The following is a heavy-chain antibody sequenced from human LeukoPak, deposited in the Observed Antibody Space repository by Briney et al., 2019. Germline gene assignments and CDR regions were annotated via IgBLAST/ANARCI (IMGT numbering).Heavy chain of an antibody. CDR1: GGTFSSYA. Sequence: SVKVSCKASGGTFSSYAISWVRQAPGQGLEWMGRTIPIFGTANYAQKFQGRVTITTDESTSTAYMELSSLRSEDTAVYYCARAPYYHDSSGYPPDYWGQGTLVTVSS. D-gene: IGHD3-22*01. CDR3: ARAPYYHDSSGYPPDY. J-gene: IGHJ4*02. V-gene: IGHV1-69*05. CDR2: TIPIFGTA.